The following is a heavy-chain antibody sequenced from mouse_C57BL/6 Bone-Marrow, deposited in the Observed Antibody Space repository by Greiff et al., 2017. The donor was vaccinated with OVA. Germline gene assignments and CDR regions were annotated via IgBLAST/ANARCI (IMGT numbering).Heavy chain of an antibody. Sequence: VQLKQSGAELVRPGASVKLSCTASGFNIKDDYMHWVKQRPEQGLEWIGWIDPENGDTEYASKFQGKATITADTSSNTAYLQLSSLTSEDTAVYYCIYSNYGAMDYWGQGTSVTVSS. CDR2: IDPENGDT. CDR1: GFNIKDDY. J-gene: IGHJ4*01. CDR3: IYSNYGAMDY. D-gene: IGHD2-5*01. V-gene: IGHV14-4*01.